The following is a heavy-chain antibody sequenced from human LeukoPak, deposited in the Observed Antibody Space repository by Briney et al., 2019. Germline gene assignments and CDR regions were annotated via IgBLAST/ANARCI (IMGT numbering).Heavy chain of an antibody. Sequence: NPSETLSLTCTVSGGSISPYYWSWIRQPPGKGLEWVGYISHSGDPSYNPSLKSRVTMSVDTSKNQFSLNCVRDHWLLSSNKWYYYGLDVWGQGTTVTVSS. V-gene: IGHV4-59*01. J-gene: IGHJ6*02. CDR1: GGSISPYY. CDR2: ISHSGDP. CDR3: YYGLDV. D-gene: IGHD3-9*01.